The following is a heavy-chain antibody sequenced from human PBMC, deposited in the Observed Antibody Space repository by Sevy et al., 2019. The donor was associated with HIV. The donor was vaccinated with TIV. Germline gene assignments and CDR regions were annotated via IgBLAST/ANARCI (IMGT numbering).Heavy chain of an antibody. CDR1: GFSFSYYG. CDR2: ISPDGINE. J-gene: IGHJ6*02. D-gene: IGHD1-26*01. CDR3: ANAYSGTYSQSYLYALDV. Sequence: GGSLRLSCTGSGFSFSYYGIHWVRQAPGKGLDWVALISPDGINEYYADSVKGRFTISRDNSRNTVYLEMNSLRNEDTAIYFFANAYSGTYSQSYLYALDVWGQGTTVTVSS. V-gene: IGHV3-30*18.